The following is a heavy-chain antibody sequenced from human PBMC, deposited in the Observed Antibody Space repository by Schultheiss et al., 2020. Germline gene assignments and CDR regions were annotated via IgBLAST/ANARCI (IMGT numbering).Heavy chain of an antibody. CDR1: GGSISSYY. CDR2: IYYSGST. CDR3: ARRRDNRGLRFDP. J-gene: IGHJ5*02. Sequence: SETLSLTCTVSGGSISSYYWSWIRQPPGKGLEWIGYIYYSGSTNYNPSLKSRVTISVDKSKNHFSLKLSSVTAADTAVYYCARRRDNRGLRFDPWGQGTLVTVSS. V-gene: IGHV4-59*12. D-gene: IGHD2/OR15-2a*01.